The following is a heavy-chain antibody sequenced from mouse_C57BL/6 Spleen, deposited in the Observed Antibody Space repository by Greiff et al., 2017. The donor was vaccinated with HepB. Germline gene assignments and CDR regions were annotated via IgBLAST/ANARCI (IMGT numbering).Heavy chain of an antibody. CDR2: ISYSGST. D-gene: IGHD1-1*01. CDR3: ARDSYYGSSWYFDV. CDR1: GYSITSGYD. Sequence: EVKLVESGPGMVKPSQSLSLTCTVTGYSITSGYDWHWIRHFPGNKLEWMGYISYSGSTNYNPSLKSRISITHDTSKNHFFLKLNSVTTEDTATYYCARDSYYGSSWYFDVWGTGTTVTVSS. J-gene: IGHJ1*03. V-gene: IGHV3-1*01.